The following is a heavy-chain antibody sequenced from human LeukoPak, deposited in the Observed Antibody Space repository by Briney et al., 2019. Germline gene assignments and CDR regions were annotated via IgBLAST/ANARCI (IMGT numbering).Heavy chain of an antibody. V-gene: IGHV4-34*01. D-gene: IGHD6-19*01. CDR2: INHSGST. CDR1: GGSFSGYY. CDR3: ARGGIGWDSSGWYLYYFDY. J-gene: IGHJ4*02. Sequence: PSETLSLTCAVYGGSFSGYYWSWIRQPPGKGLEWIGEINHSGSTNYNPSLKSRVTISVDTSKNQFSLKLSSVTAADTAVYYCARGGIGWDSSGWYLYYFDYRGQGTLVTVSS.